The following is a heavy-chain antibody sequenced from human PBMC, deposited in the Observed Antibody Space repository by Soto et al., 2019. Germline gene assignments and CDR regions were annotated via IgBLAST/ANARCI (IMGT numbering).Heavy chain of an antibody. CDR2: IRGSAGNT. CDR3: AKPLWFGESVFDP. D-gene: IGHD3-10*01. CDR1: GFTCSDYG. V-gene: IGHV3-23*01. Sequence: EVQLSQSGGGLVQPGGSLRLSCAASGFTCSDYGMSWVRQAPGKGLAWVSTIRGSAGNTYYVDSVKGRFTISRDDSTNTVYLQMNSLRAEDTAVYYCAKPLWFGESVFDPWGQGTLVIVSS. J-gene: IGHJ5*02.